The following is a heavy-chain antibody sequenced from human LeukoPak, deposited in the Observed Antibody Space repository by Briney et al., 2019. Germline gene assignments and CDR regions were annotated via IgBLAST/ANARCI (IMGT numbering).Heavy chain of an antibody. CDR1: GGSFSGYY. CDR3: ARGALTGDDY. CDR2: INHSGST. D-gene: IGHD7-27*01. Sequence: SETLSLTCAVYGGSFSGYYWSWIRQPPGKGLEWIGEINHSGSTNYNPSLKSRVTISVDTSKNQFSLKLSSVTAADTAVYYCARGALTGDDYWGKGTLVTVS. V-gene: IGHV4-34*01. J-gene: IGHJ4*02.